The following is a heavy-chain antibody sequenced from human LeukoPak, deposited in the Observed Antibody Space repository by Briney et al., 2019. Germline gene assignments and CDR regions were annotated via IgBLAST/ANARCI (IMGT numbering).Heavy chain of an antibody. CDR2: ISSSSSYI. D-gene: IGHD6-13*01. CDR3: ARDLRKLTAIAAAGYDY. V-gene: IGHV3-21*01. Sequence: GGSLRLSCAASGFTFSSYSMNWVRQAPGKGLEWVSSISSSSSYIYYADSVKGRFTISRDNAKNSLYLQMNSLRAEDTAVYYCARDLRKLTAIAAAGYDYWGQGTLVTVSS. CDR1: GFTFSSYS. J-gene: IGHJ4*02.